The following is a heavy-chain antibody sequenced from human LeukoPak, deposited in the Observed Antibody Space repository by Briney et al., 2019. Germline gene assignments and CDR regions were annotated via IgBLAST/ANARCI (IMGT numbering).Heavy chain of an antibody. CDR1: GGSFSGYY. D-gene: IGHD2/OR15-2a*01. CDR2: IYYSGST. V-gene: IGHV4-59*01. J-gene: IGHJ6*03. CDR3: ARGLSGYYYYYYMDV. Sequence: PSETLSLTCAVYGGSFSGYYWSWIRQPPGKGLEWIGYIYYSGSTNYNPSLKSRVTISVDTSKNQFSLKLSSVTAADTAVYYCARGLSGYYYYYYMDVWGKGTTVTISS.